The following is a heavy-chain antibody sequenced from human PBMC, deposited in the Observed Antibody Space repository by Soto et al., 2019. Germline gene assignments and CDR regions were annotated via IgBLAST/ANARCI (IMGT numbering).Heavy chain of an antibody. Sequence: GGSLRLSCAASGFTFSCYSMNWVRQAPGKGLEWVSSISSSSSYIYYADSVKGRFTISRDNAKNSLYLQMNSLRAEDTAVYYCARDRKWEHDAFDIWGQGTMVTV. CDR3: ARDRKWEHDAFDI. D-gene: IGHD1-26*01. V-gene: IGHV3-21*01. CDR2: ISSSSSYI. J-gene: IGHJ3*02. CDR1: GFTFSCYS.